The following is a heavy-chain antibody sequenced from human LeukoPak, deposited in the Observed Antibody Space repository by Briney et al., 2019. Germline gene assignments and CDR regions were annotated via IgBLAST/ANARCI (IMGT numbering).Heavy chain of an antibody. J-gene: IGHJ4*02. CDR2: ISWNSGSI. CDR3: ARDSSGSLDY. CDR1: GFTFDDYA. Sequence: GGSLRLSCAASGFTFDDYAMHWVRQAPGKGLERVSDISWNSGSIGYADSVKGRFTISRDNAKNSLYLQMNSLRTEDTALYYCARDSSGSLDYWGQGTLVTVSS. V-gene: IGHV3-9*01. D-gene: IGHD1-26*01.